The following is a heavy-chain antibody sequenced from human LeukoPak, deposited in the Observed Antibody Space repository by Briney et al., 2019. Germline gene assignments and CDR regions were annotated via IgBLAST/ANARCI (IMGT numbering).Heavy chain of an antibody. CDR1: GFTFRSYS. J-gene: IGHJ6*03. CDR2: ISYGGDFK. CDR3: DKDCGNWYYMDV. V-gene: IGHV3-23*01. D-gene: IGHD1-1*01. Sequence: GGSLRLSCSASGFTFRSYSMTWVRQAPGKGLEWVSGISYGGDFKYYADSMKGRFTISRDDSKSTLYLQMNSLRAEDTAVYYCDKDCGNWYYMDVWGRGTTVTVS.